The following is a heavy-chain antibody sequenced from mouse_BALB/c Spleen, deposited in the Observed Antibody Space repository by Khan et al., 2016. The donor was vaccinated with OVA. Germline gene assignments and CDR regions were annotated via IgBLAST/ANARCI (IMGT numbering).Heavy chain of an antibody. CDR1: GFSLTGYG. V-gene: IGHV2-6-7*01. CDR2: IWGDGST. D-gene: IGHD2-4*01. J-gene: IGHJ4*01. CDR3: ARGTDDYALYAMDY. Sequence: QVQLKESGPGLVAPSQSLSITCTVSGFSLTGYGVNWVRQPPGKGLEWLGMIWGDGSTDYNSALKSSLSISKDNSKSQVFLKMNSLQTDDTARFYCARGTDDYALYAMDYWGQGTSVTVSS.